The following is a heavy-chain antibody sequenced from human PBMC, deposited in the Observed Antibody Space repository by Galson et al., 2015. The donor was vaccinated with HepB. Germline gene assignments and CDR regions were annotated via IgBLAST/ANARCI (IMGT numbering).Heavy chain of an antibody. Sequence: SLRLSCAASGFTFSSYGMHWVRQAPGKGLEWVAVIWYDGGNKYYADSVKGRFTISRDNSKNTLYLQMNSLRAEDTAVYYCARQITMIIVHDAIDIWGQGTWVTVSS. CDR2: IWYDGGNK. CDR1: GFTFSSYG. J-gene: IGHJ3*02. V-gene: IGHV3-33*01. CDR3: ARQITMIIVHDAIDI. D-gene: IGHD3-22*01.